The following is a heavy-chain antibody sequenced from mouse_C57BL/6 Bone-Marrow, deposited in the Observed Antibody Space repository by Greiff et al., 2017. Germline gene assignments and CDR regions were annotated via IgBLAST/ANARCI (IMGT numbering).Heavy chain of an antibody. Sequence: VQLKESGGGLVQPGGSMKLSCVASGFTFSNYWMNWVRQSPEKGLEWVAQIRLKSDNYATHYAESVKGRFTISRDDSKSSVYLQMNNLRAEDTGIYYCNWAWFAYWGQGTLVTVSA. V-gene: IGHV6-3*01. J-gene: IGHJ3*01. CDR2: IRLKSDNYAT. D-gene: IGHD4-1*01. CDR1: GFTFSNYW. CDR3: NWAWFAY.